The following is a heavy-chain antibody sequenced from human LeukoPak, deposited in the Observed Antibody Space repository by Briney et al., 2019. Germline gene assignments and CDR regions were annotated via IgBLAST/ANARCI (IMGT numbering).Heavy chain of an antibody. CDR1: GGSISSGGYS. CDR2: IYHSGST. J-gene: IGHJ4*02. Sequence: SETLSLTCAVSGGSISSGGYSWSWIRQPPGKGLEWIGYIYHSGSTYYNPSLKSRVTISVDRSKNQFSLKLSSVTAADTAVYYCARRASSSSPPFDYWGQGTLVTVSS. D-gene: IGHD6-6*01. CDR3: ARRASSSSPPFDY. V-gene: IGHV4-30-2*01.